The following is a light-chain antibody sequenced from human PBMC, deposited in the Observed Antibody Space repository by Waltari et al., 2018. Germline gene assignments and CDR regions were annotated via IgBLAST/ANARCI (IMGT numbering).Light chain of an antibody. CDR1: QGVGRW. CDR2: KAS. CDR3: QHYNSYSSWT. V-gene: IGKV1-5*03. J-gene: IGKJ1*01. Sequence: DIQMTQSPSTLSASVGDRVTITCRASQGVGRWLAWYQQKAGKAPRCLISKASNLESGVPARFSGSGSGTEFTLTISSLQPDDFATCYCQHYNSYSSWTFGQGTKVEIK.